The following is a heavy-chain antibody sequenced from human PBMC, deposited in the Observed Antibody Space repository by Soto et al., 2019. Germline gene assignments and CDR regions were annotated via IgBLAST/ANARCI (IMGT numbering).Heavy chain of an antibody. CDR2: ISAYNGNT. J-gene: IGHJ6*03. V-gene: IGHV1-18*01. CDR3: ARVVVVYAITADYYYYYMDV. Sequence: ASVKVSCKASGYTFTSYGISWVRQAPGQGLEWMGWISAYNGNTNYAQKLQGRVTMTTDTSTSTAYMELRSLRSDDTAVYYCARVVVVYAITADYYYYYMDVWGKGTTVTVSS. CDR1: GYTFTSYG. D-gene: IGHD2-8*02.